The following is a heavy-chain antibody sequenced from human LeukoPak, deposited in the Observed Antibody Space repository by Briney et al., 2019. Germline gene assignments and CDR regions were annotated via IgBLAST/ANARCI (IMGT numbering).Heavy chain of an antibody. D-gene: IGHD6-13*01. CDR2: IIPILGIA. J-gene: IGHJ4*02. CDR3: ARDDGAAAGVAYFDY. CDR1: GGTFSSYV. V-gene: IGHV1-69*04. Sequence: ASVTVSCKASGGTFSSYVIRWVRQAPGQGREWMGRIIPILGIANYAQKFQGRVTITADKSTSTAYMELSSLRSEDTAVYYCARDDGAAAGVAYFDYWGQGTLVTVSS.